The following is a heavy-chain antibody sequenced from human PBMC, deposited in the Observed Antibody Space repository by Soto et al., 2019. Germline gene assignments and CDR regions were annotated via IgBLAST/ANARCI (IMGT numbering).Heavy chain of an antibody. CDR1: GFTLSSYE. J-gene: IGHJ5*02. Sequence: EVQLVESGGGLVQPGGSLRLSCAASGFTLSSYEMNWVRQAPGKGLEWVSYISSSGGGIQYADSVKGRFTISRDDAKNSLYLQMNSLRVEDTAVYYCARERGGPPLRDMDPLGQGTLVTVSS. D-gene: IGHD2-15*01. V-gene: IGHV3-48*03. CDR2: ISSSGGGI. CDR3: ARERGGPPLRDMDP.